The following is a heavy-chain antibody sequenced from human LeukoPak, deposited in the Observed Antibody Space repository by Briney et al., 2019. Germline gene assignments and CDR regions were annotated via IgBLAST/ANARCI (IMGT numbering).Heavy chain of an antibody. CDR3: ARDFGSGWYRFDY. D-gene: IGHD6-19*01. V-gene: IGHV3-7*01. Sequence: GSLRLSCAASGFTFSSYWMSWVRQAPGKGLEFVANVKQDGSEKYYVDSVKGRFTISRDNAKNSLYLQMDSLRAEDTAVYYCARDFGSGWYRFDYWGQGTLVTVSS. J-gene: IGHJ4*02. CDR2: VKQDGSEK. CDR1: GFTFSSYW.